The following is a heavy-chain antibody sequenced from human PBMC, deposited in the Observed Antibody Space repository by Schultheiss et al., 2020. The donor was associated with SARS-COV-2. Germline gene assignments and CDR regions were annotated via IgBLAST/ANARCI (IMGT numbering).Heavy chain of an antibody. CDR1: GYTFTSYG. V-gene: IGHV1-18*01. Sequence: GESLKISCKASGYTFTSYGISWVRQAPGQGLEWMGWISAYNGNTNYAQKLQGRVTMTTDTSTSTAYMELRSLRSDDTAVYYCARRVFSEDAFDIWGQGTMVTVSS. CDR2: ISAYNGNT. J-gene: IGHJ3*02. CDR3: ARRVFSEDAFDI.